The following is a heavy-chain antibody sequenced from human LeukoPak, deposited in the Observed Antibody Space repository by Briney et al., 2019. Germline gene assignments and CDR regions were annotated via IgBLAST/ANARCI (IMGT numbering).Heavy chain of an antibody. D-gene: IGHD2-8*01. V-gene: IGHV3-20*04. Sequence: GGSLRLSCAASGFTFYDYGMSCGRQTPGKGLERVSGINRNGGSTDYADSVKGRFTISRDNAKNSHFLQMNSLRVEDTALYYCARGFRNGPFDCWGQGTLVTVSS. CDR3: ARGFRNGPFDC. CDR2: INRNGGST. J-gene: IGHJ4*02. CDR1: GFTFYDYG.